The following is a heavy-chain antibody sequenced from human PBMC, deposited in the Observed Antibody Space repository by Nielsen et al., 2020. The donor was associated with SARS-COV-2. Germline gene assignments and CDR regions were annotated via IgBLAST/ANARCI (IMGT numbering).Heavy chain of an antibody. CDR2: IYYSGST. CDR1: GGSISSSSYY. Sequence: SETLSLTCTVSGGSISSSSYYWGWIRKPPGKGLEWIGSIYYSGSTYYNPSLKSRVTISVDTSKNQFSLKLSSVTAADTAVYYCARWAEAMVRFDYWGQGTLVTVSS. J-gene: IGHJ4*02. D-gene: IGHD3-10*01. CDR3: ARWAEAMVRFDY. V-gene: IGHV4-39*01.